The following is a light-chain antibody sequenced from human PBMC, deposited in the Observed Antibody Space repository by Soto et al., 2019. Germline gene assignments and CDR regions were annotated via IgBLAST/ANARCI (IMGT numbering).Light chain of an antibody. J-gene: IGKJ1*01. V-gene: IGKV3-20*01. CDR1: QSVSSSY. CDR2: GAS. CDR3: QQYGSSTWK. Sequence: EIVLTQSPGTLSLSPGERATLSCRASQSVSSSYLAWYQQKPGQAPRLLTYGASSRATGIPDRFSGSGSGTDFTLTISRLEPEDFAVYYCQQYGSSTWKFGQGTKV.